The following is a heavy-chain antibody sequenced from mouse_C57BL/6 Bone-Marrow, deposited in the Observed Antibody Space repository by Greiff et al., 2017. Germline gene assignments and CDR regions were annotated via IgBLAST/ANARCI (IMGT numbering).Heavy chain of an antibody. CDR3: ASPLFAY. Sequence: QVQLKQPGAELVKPGASVKMSCKASGYTFTSYWITWVKQRPGQGLEWIGDIYPGSGSTNYNAKFKSKATLTVDTSSSTADMQLSSLTSEDSVVYYSASPLFAYWGQGTLVTVSA. CDR1: GYTFTSYW. J-gene: IGHJ3*01. CDR2: IYPGSGST. V-gene: IGHV1-55*01.